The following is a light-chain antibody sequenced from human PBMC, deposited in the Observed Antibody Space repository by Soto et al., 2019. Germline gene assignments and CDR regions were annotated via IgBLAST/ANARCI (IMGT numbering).Light chain of an antibody. CDR3: QQYNNWPWT. CDR2: GAS. V-gene: IGKV3-15*01. J-gene: IGKJ1*01. CDR1: QSISDT. Sequence: EIVMTQSPATLSVSPGGRATLSCRASQSISDTLAWYQQKPGQAPRLLIYGASRRATGFPARFSGSGSGTDFTLTISSLQSEDFEVYYCQQYNNWPWTFGQGTKVDIX.